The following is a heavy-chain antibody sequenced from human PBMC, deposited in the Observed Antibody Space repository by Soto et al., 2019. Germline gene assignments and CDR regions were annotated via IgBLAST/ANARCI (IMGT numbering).Heavy chain of an antibody. D-gene: IGHD6-19*01. V-gene: IGHV4-34*01. J-gene: IGHJ4*02. CDR2: INHSGSA. CDR3: ARGLITGSHYSGGWYYFDS. CDR1: GESFSGHI. Sequence: QVQLQQSGAGLLKPSETLSLTCAVYGESFSGHIWTWIRQTPGKGLQWIGQINHSGSASYNPSLKSRVTISVHTSNSQFSLELSSVTAADTAVYYCARGLITGSHYSGGWYYFDSWGQGTQVTVPS.